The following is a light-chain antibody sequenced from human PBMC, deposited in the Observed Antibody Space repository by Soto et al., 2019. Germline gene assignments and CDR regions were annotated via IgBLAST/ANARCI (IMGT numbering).Light chain of an antibody. CDR3: SSYTSSSTLL. V-gene: IGLV2-14*01. CDR2: DVS. Sequence: QSALTQPASVSGSPGQSITISCTGTSSDVGGYNYVSWYQQHPGKAPKLMIYDVSNRPPGVSNRFSGSKSGNTASLTISGLQAEDEADYYCSSYTSSSTLLFGTGTKVTVL. CDR1: SSDVGGYNY. J-gene: IGLJ1*01.